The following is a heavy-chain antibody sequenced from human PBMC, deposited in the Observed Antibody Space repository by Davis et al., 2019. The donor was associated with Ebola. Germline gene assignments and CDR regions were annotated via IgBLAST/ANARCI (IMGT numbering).Heavy chain of an antibody. J-gene: IGHJ5*02. Sequence: PSETLSLTCTVSGGSISSYYWSWIRQPPGKGLEWIGYIYHSGSTNYNPSLKSRVTISVDTSKNQFSLKLSSVTAADTAVYYCAREPGRGWFDPWGQGTLVTVSS. V-gene: IGHV4-59*01. CDR1: GGSISSYY. D-gene: IGHD3-10*01. CDR2: IYHSGST. CDR3: AREPGRGWFDP.